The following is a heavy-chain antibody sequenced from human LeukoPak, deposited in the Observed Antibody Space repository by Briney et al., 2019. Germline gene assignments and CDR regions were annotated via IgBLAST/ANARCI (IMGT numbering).Heavy chain of an antibody. CDR3: ASLNDYGDYLPARYFDL. J-gene: IGHJ2*01. V-gene: IGHV4-4*02. Sequence: PSGTLSLTCAVSGGSISSSNWWSWVRQPPGRGLEWIGEIYHSGSTNYNPSLKSRVTISVDKSKNQFSLKLSSVTAADTAVYYCASLNDYGDYLPARYFDLWGRGTLVTVSS. CDR1: GGSISSSNW. D-gene: IGHD4-17*01. CDR2: IYHSGST.